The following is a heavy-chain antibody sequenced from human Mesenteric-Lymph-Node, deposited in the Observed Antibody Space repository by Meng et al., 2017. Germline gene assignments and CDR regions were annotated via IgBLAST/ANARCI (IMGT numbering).Heavy chain of an antibody. D-gene: IGHD6-19*01. J-gene: IGHJ3*02. Sequence: GESLKISCAASGFTVSSNYMSWVRQAPGKGLEWVSVIYSGGSTYYADSVKGRFTISRDNSKNTLYLQMNSLRAEDTAVYYCARVFYSSGWSADDAFDIWGQGTMVTVSS. CDR2: IYSGGST. CDR3: ARVFYSSGWSADDAFDI. CDR1: GFTVSSNY. V-gene: IGHV3-66*02.